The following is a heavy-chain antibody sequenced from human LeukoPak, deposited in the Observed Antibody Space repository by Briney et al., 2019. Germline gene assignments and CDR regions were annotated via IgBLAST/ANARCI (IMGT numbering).Heavy chain of an antibody. J-gene: IGHJ6*02. D-gene: IGHD2-2*01. CDR1: GYSFTSYW. Sequence: GESLKISCKGSGYSFTSYWIGWVRQMPGKGLEWMGIIYPGDSGTRYSPSFQGQVTISADKSISTAYLQWSSLKASDTAIYYWARVDRSSTSCFYYYYGMDVWGQGTTVTVSS. CDR3: ARVDRSSTSCFYYYYGMDV. V-gene: IGHV5-51*01. CDR2: IYPGDSGT.